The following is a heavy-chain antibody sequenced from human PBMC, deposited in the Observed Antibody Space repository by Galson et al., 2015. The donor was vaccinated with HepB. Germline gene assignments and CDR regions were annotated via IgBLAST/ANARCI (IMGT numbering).Heavy chain of an antibody. Sequence: SLRLSCAASGFTFSSYGMHWVRQAPGKGLEWVAVISYDGSNKYYADSVKGRFTISRDNSKNTLYLQMNSLRAEVTAVYYCAKTLRYFDYWGQGTLVTVSS. CDR3: AKTLRYFDY. CDR2: ISYDGSNK. J-gene: IGHJ4*02. CDR1: GFTFSSYG. V-gene: IGHV3-30*18. D-gene: IGHD5-12*01.